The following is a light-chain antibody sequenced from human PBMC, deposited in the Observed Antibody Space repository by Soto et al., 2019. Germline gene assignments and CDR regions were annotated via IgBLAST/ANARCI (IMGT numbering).Light chain of an antibody. Sequence: DIQMTQSPSTLSASVGDIVTITCRASQSLSSWLAWYQQKPGKAPKLLIYDASRLESGVPSRFGGSGSGTEFTLSISSLQPDDFATYYCQHYNSYSEAFGQGTKVAIK. CDR1: QSLSSW. CDR3: QHYNSYSEA. V-gene: IGKV1-5*01. J-gene: IGKJ1*01. CDR2: DAS.